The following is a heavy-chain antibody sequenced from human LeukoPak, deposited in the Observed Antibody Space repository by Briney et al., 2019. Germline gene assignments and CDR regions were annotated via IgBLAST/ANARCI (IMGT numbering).Heavy chain of an antibody. J-gene: IGHJ4*02. CDR3: ARDTSLDY. CDR1: GFTFSSYA. V-gene: IGHV3-30*04. D-gene: IGHD3-16*01. CDR2: ISYDGSNK. Sequence: GGSLRLSCAASGFTFSSYAMLWVRQAPGKGLEWVAVISYDGSNKYYADSVKGRFTISRDNSKNTLYLQMNSLRAEDTAVYYCARDTSLDYWGQGTLVTVSS.